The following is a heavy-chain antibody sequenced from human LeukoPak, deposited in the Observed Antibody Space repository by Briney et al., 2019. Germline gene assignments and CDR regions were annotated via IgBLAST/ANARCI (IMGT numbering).Heavy chain of an antibody. CDR1: GGSISSYY. D-gene: IGHD3-3*01. V-gene: IGHV4-4*07. CDR2: IYTSGST. Sequence: SETLSLTCTVSGGSISSYYWSWIRQPAGKGLEWIGRIYTSGSTNYNPSLKSRVTMSVDTSKNQFSLKLSSVTAADTAVYYCARDNDFWSGYYPPYYYYYMDVWGKGTTVTVSS. CDR3: ARDNDFWSGYYPPYYYYYMDV. J-gene: IGHJ6*03.